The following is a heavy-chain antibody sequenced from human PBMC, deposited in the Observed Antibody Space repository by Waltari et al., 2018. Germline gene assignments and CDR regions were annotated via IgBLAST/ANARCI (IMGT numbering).Heavy chain of an antibody. J-gene: IGHJ4*02. Sequence: QVQLQQWGAGLLKPSETLSLTCAVYGGSFSGYYWLCIRQPPGTGLEWIGEINHSGSTNYNPSLKSRVTISVDTSKNQFSLKLSSVTAADTAVYYCARPRPPYYYDSSGYYYDYWGQGTLVTVSS. CDR2: INHSGST. CDR3: ARPRPPYYYDSSGYYYDY. V-gene: IGHV4-34*01. CDR1: GGSFSGYY. D-gene: IGHD3-22*01.